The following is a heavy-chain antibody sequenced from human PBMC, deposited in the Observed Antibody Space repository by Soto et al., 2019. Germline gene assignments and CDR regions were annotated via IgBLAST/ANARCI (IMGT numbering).Heavy chain of an antibody. J-gene: IGHJ5*02. Sequence: QVQLLQSGAELKRPGSSVKVSCKASGETFSTFAITWVRQAPGHGPEWMGGIIPLFGTAHYARRFEDRVTMTADESTSTAYTELRSLTSEDTAIYYCARGSPCSTTTCSLNEVWFDPWGQGTLVTVST. V-gene: IGHV1-69*01. CDR3: ARGSPCSTTTCSLNEVWFDP. CDR1: GETFSTFA. D-gene: IGHD1-1*01. CDR2: IIPLFGTA.